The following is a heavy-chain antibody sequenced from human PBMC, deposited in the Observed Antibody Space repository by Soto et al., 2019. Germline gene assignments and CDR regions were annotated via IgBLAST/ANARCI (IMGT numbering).Heavy chain of an antibody. D-gene: IGHD2-2*01. J-gene: IGHJ4*02. CDR1: GGSIRSGGYY. Sequence: QVQLQESGPGLVKPSQTLSLTCTVSGGSIRSGGYYWSWIHQHPGKGLEWIGYIYYSGSTYYNPSLKSRVTISVDTSKNQFSLKLSSVTAADTAVYYCARLYCSSTSCYGYFDYWGQGTLVTVSS. CDR2: IYYSGST. CDR3: ARLYCSSTSCYGYFDY. V-gene: IGHV4-31*03.